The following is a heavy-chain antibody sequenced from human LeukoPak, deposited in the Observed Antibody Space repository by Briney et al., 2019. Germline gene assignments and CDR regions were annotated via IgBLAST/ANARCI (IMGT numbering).Heavy chain of an antibody. CDR3: AREYSSSYNWFDP. D-gene: IGHD6-13*01. Sequence: ASVKVSCKASGYTFTSSDINWVRQATGQGLEWMGWMNPNSGDTGYAQKFQGRVTMTRNTSISTAYMELSSLRSEDTAVYYCAREYSSSYNWFDPWGQGTLVTVSS. V-gene: IGHV1-8*01. CDR2: MNPNSGDT. J-gene: IGHJ5*02. CDR1: GYTFTSSD.